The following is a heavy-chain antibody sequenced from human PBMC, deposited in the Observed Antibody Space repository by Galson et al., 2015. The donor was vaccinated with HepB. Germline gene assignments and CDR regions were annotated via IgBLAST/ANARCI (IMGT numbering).Heavy chain of an antibody. Sequence: SLRLSCAASGFTFSDYYMSWIRQAPGKGPEWVSYISSSSSYTNYADSVKGRFTISRDNAKNSLYLQMNSLRAEDTAVYYCARIRLAATIDAFDIWGQGTMVTVSS. J-gene: IGHJ3*02. CDR2: ISSSSSYT. V-gene: IGHV3-11*06. D-gene: IGHD2-15*01. CDR1: GFTFSDYY. CDR3: ARIRLAATIDAFDI.